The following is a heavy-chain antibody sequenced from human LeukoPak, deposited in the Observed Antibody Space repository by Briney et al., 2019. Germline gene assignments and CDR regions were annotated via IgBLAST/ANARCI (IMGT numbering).Heavy chain of an antibody. CDR1: GGTFSSYY. D-gene: IGHD1-1*01. V-gene: IGHV4-34*01. J-gene: IGHJ5*02. CDR3: VSIQLRTSWFDP. Sequence: SETLSLTCGAYGGTFSSYYWSWIRQPPGKGLEWIGEISPSGSTTNYNPSLKNRVTISVDTSKNQFSLQLKSVTAADTAVYYCVSIQLRTSWFDPWGQGTLVTVSS. CDR2: ISPSGSTT.